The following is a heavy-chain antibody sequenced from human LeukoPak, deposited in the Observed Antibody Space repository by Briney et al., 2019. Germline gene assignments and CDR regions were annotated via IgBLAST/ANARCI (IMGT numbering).Heavy chain of an antibody. V-gene: IGHV3-23*01. CDR1: GFTFSSYA. Sequence: GGSLRLSCAASGFTFSSYAMSWVRQAPGKGLEWVSAISGGGGSTYYADSVKGRFTISRDNSKNTLYLQMNSLRAEDTAVYYCAKDPGSSWYLGYWGQGTLVTVSS. CDR3: AKDPGSSWYLGY. J-gene: IGHJ4*02. CDR2: ISGGGGST. D-gene: IGHD6-13*01.